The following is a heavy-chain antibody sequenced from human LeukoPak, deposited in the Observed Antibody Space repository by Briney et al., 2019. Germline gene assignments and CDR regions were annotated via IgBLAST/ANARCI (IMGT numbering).Heavy chain of an antibody. D-gene: IGHD1-26*01. CDR3: ARDTEWEKNPDYFDY. CDR1: GYTFTSYG. J-gene: IGHJ4*02. V-gene: IGHV1-18*01. CDR2: ISAKNGNR. Sequence: ASVKVSCKASGYTFTSYGISWVRQAPGQGLEWMGWISAKNGNRNYAQKLQGRVTMTTDTSTSTAYMELRSLRSDDTAVYYYARDTEWEKNPDYFDYWGQGTLVTVSS.